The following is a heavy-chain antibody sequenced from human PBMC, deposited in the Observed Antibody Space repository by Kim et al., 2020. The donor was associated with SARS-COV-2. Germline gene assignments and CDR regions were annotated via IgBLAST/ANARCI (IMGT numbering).Heavy chain of an antibody. V-gene: IGHV4-34*01. D-gene: IGHD2-2*01. CDR2: INHSGST. CDR3: ARGSQYCSGNSCDPLGESVQN. Sequence: SETLSLTCAAYGGSFSGYYWSWIRQPPGKGLEWIGEINHSGSTNYNPSLKSPVTISVDTSKNQFSLKLSSVTAADTAVYYCARGSQYCSGNSCDPLGESVQNCGQGRLVTVSS. J-gene: IGHJ1*01. CDR1: GGSFSGYY.